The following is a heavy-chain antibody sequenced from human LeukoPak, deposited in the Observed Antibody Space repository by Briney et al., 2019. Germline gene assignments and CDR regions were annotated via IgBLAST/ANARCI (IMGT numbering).Heavy chain of an antibody. J-gene: IGHJ4*02. Sequence: SETLSLTCAVYGGSFSGYYWSWIRQPPGKGLEWIGEINHSGSTNYNPSLKSRVTTSVDTSKNQFSLKLSSVTAADTAVYYCARGGRRRDFDYWGQGTLVTVSS. D-gene: IGHD1-14*01. CDR2: INHSGST. CDR1: GGSFSGYY. V-gene: IGHV4-34*01. CDR3: ARGGRRRDFDY.